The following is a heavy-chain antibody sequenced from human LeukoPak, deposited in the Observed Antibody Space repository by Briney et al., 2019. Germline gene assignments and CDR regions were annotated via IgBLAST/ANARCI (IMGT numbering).Heavy chain of an antibody. CDR1: GFTFTNFE. CDR3: ARAGPPAFDP. J-gene: IGHJ5*02. Sequence: GGSLRLSCAASGFTFTNFEMNWVRQAPGKGLEWVSYISYSGSTTSYADSVKGRFTISRDNAKNSLYLQMNSLRAEDTAVYYCARAGPPAFDPWGQGALVTVSS. CDR2: ISYSGSTT. V-gene: IGHV3-48*03.